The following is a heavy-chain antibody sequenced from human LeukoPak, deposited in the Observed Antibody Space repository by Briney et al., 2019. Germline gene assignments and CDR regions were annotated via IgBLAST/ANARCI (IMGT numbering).Heavy chain of an antibody. CDR3: AKVRKRGYSYGLFDY. J-gene: IGHJ4*02. CDR1: GFTFSSYG. V-gene: IGHV3-23*01. Sequence: PGGSLRLSCAASGFTFSSYGMHWVRQAPGKGLEWVSAISGSGGSTYYADSVKGRFTISRDNSKNTLYLQMNSLRAEDTAVYYCAKVRKRGYSYGLFDYWGQGTLVTVSS. CDR2: ISGSGGST. D-gene: IGHD5-18*01.